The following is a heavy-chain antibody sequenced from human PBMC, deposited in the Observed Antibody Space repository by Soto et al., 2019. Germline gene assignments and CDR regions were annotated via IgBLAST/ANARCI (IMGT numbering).Heavy chain of an antibody. V-gene: IGHV3-23*01. CDR3: AKDLRPDGVWDFDY. CDR2: INSGGRT. CDR1: GFTFSSYT. D-gene: IGHD4-17*01. J-gene: IGHJ4*02. Sequence: EVQLLESGGDLVQPGGSLRLSCAASGFTFSSYTVTWVRQAPGKGLEWVSGINSGGRTYYADSVKGRFTISRDDSKNTLYLQIISLRAEDTAVYYCAKDLRPDGVWDFDYWGQGTLVTVSS.